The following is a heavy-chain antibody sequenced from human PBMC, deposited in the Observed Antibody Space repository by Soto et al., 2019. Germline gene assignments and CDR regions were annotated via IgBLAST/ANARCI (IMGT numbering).Heavy chain of an antibody. Sequence: EVQLVESGGGLVQPGGSLRLSCAASGFTFSSYSMNWVRQAPGKGLEWVSYISSSSSTIYYADSVKGRFTISRDNPKNSLYLQMNSLRAEDTSVYYCARYKAEGILCGELLSGMDVWGQGTTVTVSS. J-gene: IGHJ6*02. D-gene: IGHD3-10*01. CDR3: ARYKAEGILCGELLSGMDV. V-gene: IGHV3-48*01. CDR1: GFTFSSYS. CDR2: ISSSSSTI.